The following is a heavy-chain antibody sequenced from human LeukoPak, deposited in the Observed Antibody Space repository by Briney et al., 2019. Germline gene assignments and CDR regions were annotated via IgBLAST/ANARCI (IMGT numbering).Heavy chain of an antibody. CDR2: IDYSGST. CDR1: GGSIGSSSNY. CDR3: ARLGLGQQLAYFDY. D-gene: IGHD6-13*01. Sequence: SETLSLTCAVSGGSIGSSSNYWGWIRQPPGKGLEWIGSIDYSGSTYYNLSLKSRVTISVDTSKNQFSLKLNSVTAADTAVYYCARLGLGQQLAYFDYRGQGTRVTVSS. J-gene: IGHJ4*02. V-gene: IGHV4-39*01.